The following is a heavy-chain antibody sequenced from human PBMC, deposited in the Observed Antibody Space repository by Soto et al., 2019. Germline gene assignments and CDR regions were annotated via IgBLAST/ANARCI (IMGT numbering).Heavy chain of an antibody. CDR2: IYYSGSP. Sequence: SETLSLPCTVSGGSISSGGYYWSWISQHPGKVLEWIGYIYYSGSPYYTPSLMSRVTISVDTSKNQFSLKLSSVTAADTAVYYWARRRYYGSGTYGMDVCAQGTTVTLTS. CDR1: GGSISSGGYY. CDR3: ARRRYYGSGTYGMDV. D-gene: IGHD3-10*01. J-gene: IGHJ6*02. V-gene: IGHV4-31*03.